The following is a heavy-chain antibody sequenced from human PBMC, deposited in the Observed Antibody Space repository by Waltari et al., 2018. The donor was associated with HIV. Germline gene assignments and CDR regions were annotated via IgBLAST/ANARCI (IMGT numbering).Heavy chain of an antibody. Sequence: EVQLVESGGGLVQPGGSLRLYCAASEFTFNNYWMTWVRQAPGKGLEWVANIKQDESEKYYVDSVKGRFTISRDNAKNSLFLQMNSLRAEDTAVYYCAREALYDSSGYYFDYWGQGTLVTVSS. CDR1: EFTFNNYW. J-gene: IGHJ4*02. CDR3: AREALYDSSGYYFDY. CDR2: IKQDESEK. D-gene: IGHD3-22*01. V-gene: IGHV3-7*01.